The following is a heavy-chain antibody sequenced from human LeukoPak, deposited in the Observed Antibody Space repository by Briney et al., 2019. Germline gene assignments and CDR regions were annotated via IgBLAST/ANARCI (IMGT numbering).Heavy chain of an antibody. Sequence: QRGLSQRLFCAAYGFTFRSNAMSWIPQAQGKGLNRASPISGRGGSTYYAGSVKGRFTISRDNSKNTLYPQMNSLRAEDTAVYYCAKDHCSSTSCYGKGGFDYWGQGTLVTVPS. J-gene: IGHJ4*02. D-gene: IGHD2-2*01. CDR3: AKDHCSSTSCYGKGGFDY. CDR2: ISGRGGST. V-gene: IGHV3-23*01. CDR1: GFTFRSNA.